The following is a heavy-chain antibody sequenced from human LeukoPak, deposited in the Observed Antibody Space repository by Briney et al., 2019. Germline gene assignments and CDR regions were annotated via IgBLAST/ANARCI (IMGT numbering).Heavy chain of an antibody. CDR2: VSYDGSDQ. Sequence: PGGSLRLSCAASGFSFSTYAMHWVRQAPGKGLEWVALVSYDGSDQYYADSVKGRFTISRDNRKNTLSLQMNSLRAEDAAVYYCAREDRGWYSAYWGQGTLVTVSS. CDR3: AREDRGWYSAY. V-gene: IGHV3-30*04. CDR1: GFSFSTYA. D-gene: IGHD6-19*01. J-gene: IGHJ4*02.